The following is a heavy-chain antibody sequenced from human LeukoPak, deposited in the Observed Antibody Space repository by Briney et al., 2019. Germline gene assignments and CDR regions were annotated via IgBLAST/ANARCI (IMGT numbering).Heavy chain of an antibody. D-gene: IGHD2-15*01. CDR2: IHYSGST. CDR3: AREGYCSGGTCSNWFDP. CDR1: GGSISNCY. Sequence: SETLSLTCTVSGGSISNCYWSWIRQPPGKGLEWIGYIHYSGSTNYNPSLKSRVTISVDTSKNQFSLKLSSVTAADTAVYYCAREGYCSGGTCSNWFDPWGQGTLVTVSS. V-gene: IGHV4-59*01. J-gene: IGHJ5*02.